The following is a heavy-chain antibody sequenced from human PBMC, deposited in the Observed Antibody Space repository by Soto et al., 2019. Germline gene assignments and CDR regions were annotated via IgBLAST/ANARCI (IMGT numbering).Heavy chain of an antibody. J-gene: IGHJ3*02. CDR2: IIPIFGTA. CDR1: GGTFSSYA. V-gene: IGHV1-69*01. CDR3: ARERRGYSDSGRSFDI. Sequence: QVQLVQSGAEVKKPGSSVKVSCKTSGGTFSSYAISWVRQAPGQGLEEKGGIIPIFGTANYAQKFQGRVTITADESTSTAYMELSSLRSEDTAVYYSARERRGYSDSGRSFDIWGQGTMVTVSS. D-gene: IGHD5-12*01.